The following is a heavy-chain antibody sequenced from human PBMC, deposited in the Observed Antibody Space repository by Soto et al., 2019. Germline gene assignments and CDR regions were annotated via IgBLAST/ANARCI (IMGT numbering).Heavy chain of an antibody. CDR3: AKGSGGIRYYMDV. J-gene: IGHJ6*03. Sequence: PGGSLRLSCAASGFTFSSYGMHWVRQAPGKGLEWVAVISYDGSNKYYADSVKGRFTISRDNSKNTLYLQMNSLRAEDTAVYYCAKGSGGIRYYMDVWGKGTTVTVSS. CDR1: GFTFSSYG. D-gene: IGHD2-15*01. V-gene: IGHV3-30*18. CDR2: ISYDGSNK.